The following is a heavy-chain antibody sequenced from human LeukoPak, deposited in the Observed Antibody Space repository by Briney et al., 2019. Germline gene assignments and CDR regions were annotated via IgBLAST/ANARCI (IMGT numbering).Heavy chain of an antibody. CDR1: GFTFSSYY. V-gene: IGHV3-7*01. CDR3: ARPAYTAAYDL. J-gene: IGHJ3*01. D-gene: IGHD3-16*01. CDR2: MKGDGSEI. Sequence: GGSLRLSCAASGFTFSSYYISWVRQPPGKGLEWVANMKGDGSEIHYVDSVKGRFTISRDNAKNSLYLQMNYLRAGDTAVYYCARPAYTAAYDLWGQGTMVTVSS.